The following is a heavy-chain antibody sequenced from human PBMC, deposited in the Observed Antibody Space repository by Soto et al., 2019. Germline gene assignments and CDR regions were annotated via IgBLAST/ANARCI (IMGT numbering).Heavy chain of an antibody. D-gene: IGHD1-1*01. Sequence: QVQLVQSGAEVKKPGSSVKVSCKASGGTFSSYAISWVRQAPGQGLEWMGGIIPIFGTANYAQKFQGGVTITADESTSTAYMELSSLRSEDTAVYYCAIETTGTPPVAFDIWGQGTMVTVSS. J-gene: IGHJ3*02. CDR3: AIETTGTPPVAFDI. CDR1: GGTFSSYA. V-gene: IGHV1-69*01. CDR2: IIPIFGTA.